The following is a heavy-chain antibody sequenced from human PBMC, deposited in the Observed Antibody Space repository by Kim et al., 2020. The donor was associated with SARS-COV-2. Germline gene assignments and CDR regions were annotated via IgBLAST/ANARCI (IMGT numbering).Heavy chain of an antibody. J-gene: IGHJ4*02. Sequence: KFQGRVTITRDTSASTAYMELSSLRSEDTAVYYCARGRSRFGEIIDYWGQGTLVTVSS. D-gene: IGHD3-10*01. CDR3: ARGRSRFGEIIDY. V-gene: IGHV1-3*01.